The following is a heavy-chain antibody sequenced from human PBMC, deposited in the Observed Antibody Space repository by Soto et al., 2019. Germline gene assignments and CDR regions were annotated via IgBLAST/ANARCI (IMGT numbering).Heavy chain of an antibody. CDR2: IYYSGST. CDR1: GGSISSSSYY. V-gene: IGHV4-39*01. D-gene: IGHD6-6*01. CDR3: AIPPGYSSSSFDY. Sequence: SETLSLTCTVSGGSISSSSYYWGWIRQPPGKGLEWIGSIYYSGSTYYNPSLKSRVTISVDTSKNQFSLKLSSVTAADTAVYYCAIPPGYSSSSFDYWGQGTLVTVSS. J-gene: IGHJ4*02.